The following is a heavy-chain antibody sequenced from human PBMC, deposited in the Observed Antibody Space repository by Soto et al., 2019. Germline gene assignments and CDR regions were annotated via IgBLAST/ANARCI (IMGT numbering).Heavy chain of an antibody. Sequence: PSVKVSCKASGYTFTSYGISWVRQAPGQGLEWMGWISAYNGNTNYAQKLQGRVTMTTDTSTSTAYMELRSLGSDDTAVYYCARGSSSTPLFDYWGQGTLVTVSS. CDR2: ISAYNGNT. D-gene: IGHD6-6*01. CDR1: GYTFTSYG. J-gene: IGHJ4*02. V-gene: IGHV1-18*01. CDR3: ARGSSSTPLFDY.